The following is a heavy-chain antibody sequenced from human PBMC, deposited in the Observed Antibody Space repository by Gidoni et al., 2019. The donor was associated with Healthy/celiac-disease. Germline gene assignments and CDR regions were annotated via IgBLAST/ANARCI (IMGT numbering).Heavy chain of an antibody. CDR2: ISGSGGST. V-gene: IGHV3-23*04. CDR3: ARQSMVRGVIITHPAIIDY. Sequence: EVQLVESGGGLVQPGGSLRLSCAASGFTFSSYAMSWVRQAPGQGLEWVSAISGSGGSTYYADSVKGRFTISRDNSKNTLYLQMNSLRAEDTAVYYCARQSMVRGVIITHPAIIDYWGQGTLVTVSS. CDR1: GFTFSSYA. J-gene: IGHJ4*02. D-gene: IGHD3-10*01.